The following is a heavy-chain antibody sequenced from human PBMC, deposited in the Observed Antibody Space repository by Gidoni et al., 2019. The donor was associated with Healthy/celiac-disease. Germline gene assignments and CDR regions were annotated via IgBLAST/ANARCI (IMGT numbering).Heavy chain of an antibody. J-gene: IGHJ4*02. V-gene: IGHV3-30*18. CDR1: SSYG. Sequence: SSYGMHWVTQAPGKGLEWVAVISYDGSNKYYADSVKGRFTISRDNSKNTLYLQMNSLRAEDTAVYYCAKDTYYYDSSGYLPLFFDYWGQGTLVTVSS. D-gene: IGHD3-22*01. CDR3: AKDTYYYDSSGYLPLFFDY. CDR2: ISYDGSNK.